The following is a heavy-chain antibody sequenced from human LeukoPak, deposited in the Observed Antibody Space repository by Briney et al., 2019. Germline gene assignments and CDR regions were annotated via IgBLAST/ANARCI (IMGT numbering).Heavy chain of an antibody. D-gene: IGHD1-26*01. CDR1: GFTFSSYS. CDR3: ARLRYSGSYVDY. J-gene: IGHJ4*02. CDR2: INSDGSST. V-gene: IGHV3-74*01. Sequence: GGSLRLSCAASGFTFSSYSMNWVRQAPGKGLVWVSRINSDGSSTSYADSVKGRFTISRDNAKNTLYLQMNSLRAEDTAVYYCARLRYSGSYVDYWGQGTLVTVSS.